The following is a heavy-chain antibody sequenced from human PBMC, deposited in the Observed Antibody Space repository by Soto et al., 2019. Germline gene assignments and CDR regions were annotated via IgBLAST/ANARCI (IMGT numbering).Heavy chain of an antibody. CDR1: GFTFSGSA. CDR2: IRSKANSYAT. CDR3: TSPSDEAFDI. V-gene: IGHV3-73*01. J-gene: IGHJ3*02. Sequence: PGGPLRVSCAASGFTFSGSAMHRVRQASGKGLEWVGRIRSKANSYATAYAASVKGRFTISRDDSKNTAYLQMNSPKTEDTAVYYCTSPSDEAFDIWGQGTMVTVSS.